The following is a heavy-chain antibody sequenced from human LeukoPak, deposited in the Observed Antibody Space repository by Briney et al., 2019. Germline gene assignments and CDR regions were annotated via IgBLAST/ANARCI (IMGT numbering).Heavy chain of an antibody. CDR1: GYTFTSYG. D-gene: IGHD2-2*03. V-gene: IGHV1-18*01. CDR3: ARDPVDIVVVPAATGLDY. Sequence: ASVKVSCKASGYTFTSYGISWVRQAPDKGLEWMGWISAYNGNTNYAQKLQGRVTMTTDTSTSTAYTELGSLRSDDTAVYYCARDPVDIVVVPAATGLDYWGQGTLVTVSS. CDR2: ISAYNGNT. J-gene: IGHJ4*02.